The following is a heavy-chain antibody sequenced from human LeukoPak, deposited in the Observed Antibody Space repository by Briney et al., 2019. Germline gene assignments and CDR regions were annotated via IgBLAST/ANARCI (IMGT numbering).Heavy chain of an antibody. V-gene: IGHV4-30-2*01. D-gene: IGHD5-18*01. CDR3: ARVRAERGYSYHYYYYMDV. J-gene: IGHJ6*03. Sequence: SETLSLTCTVSGGSISSGGYYWSWIRQPPGKGLEWIGYIYHSGSTYYNPSLKSRVTISVDRSKNQFSLKLSSVTAADTAVYYCARVRAERGYSYHYYYYMDVWGKGTTVTVSS. CDR1: GGSISSGGYY. CDR2: IYHSGST.